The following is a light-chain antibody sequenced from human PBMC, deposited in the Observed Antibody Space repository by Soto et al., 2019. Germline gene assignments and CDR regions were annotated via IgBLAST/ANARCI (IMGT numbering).Light chain of an antibody. Sequence: DIQMTQSPSTLSGSVGDRVTITCRASQTISSWLAWYQQKPGKAPKLLIYKASTLKSGVPSRFSGSGSGTEFTLTISSLQPDDFATYYCQHYNSLWTFGQGTKVDI. CDR3: QHYNSLWT. CDR1: QTISSW. J-gene: IGKJ1*01. CDR2: KAS. V-gene: IGKV1-5*03.